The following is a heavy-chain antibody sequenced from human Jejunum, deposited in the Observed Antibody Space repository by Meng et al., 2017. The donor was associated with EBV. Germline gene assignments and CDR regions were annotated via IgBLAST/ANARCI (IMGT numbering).Heavy chain of an antibody. J-gene: IGHJ5*02. D-gene: IGHD3-10*01. V-gene: IGHV4-34*01. CDR2: INHGGGA. Sequence: VNPAQLVAGLFKLPKTRSPTVAVDGGSCSNYYWTWIRQPPGKGLEVIGEINHGGGAIYNPSLKSRVTISVDTSKNQFSLKLSSVTAADTAVYYCARLGGYASGTYYPIDPWGQGTLVTVSS. CDR1: GGSCSNYY. CDR3: ARLGGYASGTYYPIDP.